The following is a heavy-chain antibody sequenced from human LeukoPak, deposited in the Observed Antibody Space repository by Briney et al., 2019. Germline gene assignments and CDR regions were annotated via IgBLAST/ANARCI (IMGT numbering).Heavy chain of an antibody. CDR3: STYHKLLWFGELLSQFDY. CDR2: IKSKTDGGTT. D-gene: IGHD3-10*01. Sequence: GGSLRLSCAASGFTFSNAWMSWVRQAPGKGLEWVGRIKSKTDGGTTDYAAPVKGRFTISRDDSKNTLYLQMNSLKTEDTAVYYCSTYHKLLWFGELLSQFDYWGQGTLVTVSS. V-gene: IGHV3-15*01. CDR1: GFTFSNAW. J-gene: IGHJ4*02.